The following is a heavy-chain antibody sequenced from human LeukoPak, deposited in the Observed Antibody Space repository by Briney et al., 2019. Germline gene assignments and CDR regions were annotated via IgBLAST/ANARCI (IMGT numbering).Heavy chain of an antibody. D-gene: IGHD3-3*01. J-gene: IGHJ4*02. CDR2: INPDGSNT. V-gene: IGHV3-74*01. Sequence: GGSLRLSCAASGITFSSYWMHWVRQAPGKGLVWVSRINPDGSNTDYADSVKGRFTISRDNAKNTLYLQMNSLRAEDTAVYYCASREATYYDFWSGHTLDDYWGQGTLVTVSS. CDR3: ASREATYYDFWSGHTLDDY. CDR1: GITFSSYW.